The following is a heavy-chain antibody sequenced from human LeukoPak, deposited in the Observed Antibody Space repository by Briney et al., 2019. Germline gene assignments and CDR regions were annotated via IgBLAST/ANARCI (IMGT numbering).Heavy chain of an antibody. J-gene: IGHJ6*02. Sequence: GGSLRLSCAASGFSFSDSWMSWVRQAPGKGPEWVADIKEDESQEHYADSVKGRFTVSRDNAKNSLFLQMNSLRVEDTAVYYCATYKNWVAGDVWGQGTTVSVSS. CDR1: GFSFSDSW. V-gene: IGHV3-7*01. D-gene: IGHD7-27*01. CDR2: IKEDESQE. CDR3: ATYKNWVAGDV.